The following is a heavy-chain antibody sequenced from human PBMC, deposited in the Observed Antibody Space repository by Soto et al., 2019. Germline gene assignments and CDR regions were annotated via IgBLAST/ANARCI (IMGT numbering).Heavy chain of an antibody. J-gene: IGHJ3*02. Sequence: QLGGPLRLSCAASGFTFSSYAMSWVRQAPGKGLEWVSAISGSGGSTYYADSVKGRFTISRDNSKNTLYLQMNSLRAEDTAVYYCAKDRVVVVITMGAFDIWGQGTMVTVSS. CDR2: ISGSGGST. CDR3: AKDRVVVVITMGAFDI. V-gene: IGHV3-23*01. CDR1: GFTFSSYA. D-gene: IGHD3-22*01.